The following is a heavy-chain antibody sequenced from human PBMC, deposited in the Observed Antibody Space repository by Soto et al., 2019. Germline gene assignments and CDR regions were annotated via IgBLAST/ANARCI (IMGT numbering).Heavy chain of an antibody. CDR2: ISYDGSNK. CDR3: AGLLSSHAFDI. J-gene: IGHJ3*02. D-gene: IGHD3-3*01. Sequence: GGSLRLSCAASGFTFSSYGMHWVRQAPGKGLEWVAVISYDGSNKYYADSVKGRFTISRDNSKNTLYLQMNSLRAEDTAGYYCAGLLSSHAFDIWGQGTMVTVSS. CDR1: GFTFSSYG. V-gene: IGHV3-30*03.